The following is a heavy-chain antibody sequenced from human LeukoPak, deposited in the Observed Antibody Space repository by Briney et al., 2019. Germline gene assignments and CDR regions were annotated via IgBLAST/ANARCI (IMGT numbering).Heavy chain of an antibody. D-gene: IGHD6-13*01. Sequence: SETLSLTCTVSGGSINYYYWSWIRQPPGKGLEWIGYIYRTGSTNYNPSLKSRVTISADTSKSQFSLSLSSVTAADTAVYYCARQRDLQQLAPFDYWGQGTLVTVSS. V-gene: IGHV4-59*08. CDR2: IYRTGST. CDR3: ARQRDLQQLAPFDY. J-gene: IGHJ4*02. CDR1: GGSINYYY.